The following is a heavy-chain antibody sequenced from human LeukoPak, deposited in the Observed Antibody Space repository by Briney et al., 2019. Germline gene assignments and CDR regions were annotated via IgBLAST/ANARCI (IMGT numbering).Heavy chain of an antibody. CDR3: ARARLQEYCRSGSCYLPLGY. V-gene: IGHV1-18*01. D-gene: IGHD2-15*01. Sequence: GASVKVSCKASGYTLTSDGISWVRQAPGQGREWMGWISAYNGNTNYTQKLQGRVTMTTDTSTSTAYMELRSLRSDDTAVYYCARARLQEYCRSGSCYLPLGYWGQGTLVTVSS. CDR2: ISAYNGNT. CDR1: GYTLTSDG. J-gene: IGHJ4*02.